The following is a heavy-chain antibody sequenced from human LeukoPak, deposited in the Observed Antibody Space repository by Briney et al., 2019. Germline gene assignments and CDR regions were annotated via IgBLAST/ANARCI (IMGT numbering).Heavy chain of an antibody. CDR3: ARDSTAMVVQYYYYGMNV. CDR2: ISAYNGNT. J-gene: IGHJ6*02. D-gene: IGHD5-18*01. V-gene: IGHV1-18*01. CDR1: GYTFTSYG. Sequence: ASVKVSCKASGYTFTSYGISWVRQAPGQGLEWMGWISAYNGNTNYAQKLQGRVTMTTDTSTSTAYMELRSLRSDDTAVYYCARDSTAMVVQYYYYGMNVWGQGTTVTVSS.